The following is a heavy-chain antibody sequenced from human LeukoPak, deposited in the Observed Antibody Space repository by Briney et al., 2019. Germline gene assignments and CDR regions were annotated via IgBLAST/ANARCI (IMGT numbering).Heavy chain of an antibody. CDR1: GGTFSSYA. Sequence: SVKVSCKASGGTFSSYAISWVRQAPGQGLEWMGRIIPILGIANYAQKFQGRVTITADKSTSTAYMELSSLRSEDTAVYYCARRWRGDNNWFDPWGQGTLVTVSS. J-gene: IGHJ5*02. D-gene: IGHD3-16*01. CDR2: IIPILGIA. V-gene: IGHV1-69*04. CDR3: ARRWRGDNNWFDP.